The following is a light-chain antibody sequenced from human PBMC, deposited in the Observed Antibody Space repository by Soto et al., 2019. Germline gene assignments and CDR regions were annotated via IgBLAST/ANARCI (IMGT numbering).Light chain of an antibody. J-gene: IGLJ3*02. CDR2: EVS. CDR3: ISYTSSNTWV. Sequence: QSALTQPASVSGSPGQSITISCTGTSSDVGGYNFVSWYQQHPGKVPKVMIYEVSNRPSGVSNRFSGSKSGNTASLTISGLQAKDEADYYCISYTSSNTWVFGGGTKLTVL. V-gene: IGLV2-14*01. CDR1: SSDVGGYNF.